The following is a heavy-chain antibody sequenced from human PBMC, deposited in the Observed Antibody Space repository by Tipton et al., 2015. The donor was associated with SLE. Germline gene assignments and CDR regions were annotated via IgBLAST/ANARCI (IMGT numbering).Heavy chain of an antibody. J-gene: IGHJ5*02. D-gene: IGHD4-23*01. V-gene: IGHV4-59*12. CDR2: IFYSGST. CDR3: VREPLLYDDYGGGFDP. CDR1: GGSISSYY. Sequence: TLSLTCTVSGGSISSYYWSWIRQPPGKGLEWIGYIFYSGSTNSNPFLKSRVTISVDTSKNQFSLNLSSMSAADTAVYYCVREPLLYDDYGGGFDPWGQGTLVTVSS.